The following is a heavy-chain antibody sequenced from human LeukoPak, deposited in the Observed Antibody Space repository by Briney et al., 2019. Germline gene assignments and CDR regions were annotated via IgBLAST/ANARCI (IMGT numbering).Heavy chain of an antibody. CDR3: AKDEQQLVETEDY. J-gene: IGHJ4*02. V-gene: IGHV3-30*18. D-gene: IGHD6-13*01. CDR1: GFTFSSYG. CDR2: ISYDGSNK. Sequence: GRSLRLSCAASGFTFSSYGMHWVRQAPGKGLEWVAVISYDGSNKYYADSVKGRFTISRDNSKNTLYLQMNSLRAEDTAVYYCAKDEQQLVETEDYWGQGTLVTVSS.